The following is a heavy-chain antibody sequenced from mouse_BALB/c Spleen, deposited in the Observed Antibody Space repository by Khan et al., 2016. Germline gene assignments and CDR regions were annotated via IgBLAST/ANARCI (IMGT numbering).Heavy chain of an antibody. CDR3: ATRGITTDEMDY. Sequence: VQLQESGPEVVRPGVSVKISCKGSGYTFTDYAMHWVKQSHAKSLEWIGIISSYNGNTNYNQKFKGKATMTVDKSSSTAYMEIARLTSEDSAIYYGATRGITTDEMDYWGQGTSVTVSS. D-gene: IGHD1-1*01. CDR1: GYTFTDYA. CDR2: ISSYNGNT. V-gene: IGHV1S137*01. J-gene: IGHJ4*01.